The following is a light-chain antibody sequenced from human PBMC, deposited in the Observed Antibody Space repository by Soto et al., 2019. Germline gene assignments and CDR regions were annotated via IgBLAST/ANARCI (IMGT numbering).Light chain of an antibody. CDR2: DVS. Sequence: QPVLTQPASVSGSPGQSITISCTGTSSDTGGYNYVSWYQQHPGKAPKLMIYDVSYRPSGVSSRFSGSKSGNTASLTISGLQAEDEADYYCSSYTTSGTLVVFGGGTKLTVL. V-gene: IGLV2-14*03. CDR3: SSYTTSGTLVV. J-gene: IGLJ2*01. CDR1: SSDTGGYNY.